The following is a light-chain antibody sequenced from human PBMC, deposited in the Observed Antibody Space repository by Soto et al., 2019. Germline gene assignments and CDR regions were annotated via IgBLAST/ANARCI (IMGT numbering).Light chain of an antibody. CDR2: DAS. Sequence: EIVLTQSPATLSLSPGERATLSCRASQSVSSCLAWYQQKPGQAPRLFIYDASSRATGIPARFSGSGSGTDFTLTISSLEPEDFAVYYCQQRSKWPITFGQGTRLEIK. V-gene: IGKV3-11*01. J-gene: IGKJ5*01. CDR3: QQRSKWPIT. CDR1: QSVSSC.